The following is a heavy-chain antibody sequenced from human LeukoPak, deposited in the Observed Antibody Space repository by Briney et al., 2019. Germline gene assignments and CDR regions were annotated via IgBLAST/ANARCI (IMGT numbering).Heavy chain of an antibody. V-gene: IGHV3-23*01. CDR1: GFTFSSYG. Sequence: GGTLRLSCAASGFTFSSYGMSWVRQAPGKGLEWVSAISGSGGSTYYADSVKGRFTISRDNSKNTLYLQMNSLRAEDTAVYYCAGGYCGGDCLAFDIWGQGTMVTVSS. D-gene: IGHD2-21*02. J-gene: IGHJ3*02. CDR3: AGGYCGGDCLAFDI. CDR2: ISGSGGST.